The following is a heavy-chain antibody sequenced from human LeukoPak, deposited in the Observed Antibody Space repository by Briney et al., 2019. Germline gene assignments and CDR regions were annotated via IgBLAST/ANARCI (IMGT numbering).Heavy chain of an antibody. CDR1: GVTLSTYA. CDR3: ATTSSSWYSGLYGGLSY. Sequence: GGSLRLSCAASGVTLSTYAMSWVRQAPGKGLEWVSAISGSGGSTYYADSVKGRFTISRDNSKNTLYLQMNSLRAEDTAVYYCATTSSSWYSGLYGGLSYWGQGTLVTVSS. V-gene: IGHV3-23*01. D-gene: IGHD6-13*01. CDR2: ISGSGGST. J-gene: IGHJ4*02.